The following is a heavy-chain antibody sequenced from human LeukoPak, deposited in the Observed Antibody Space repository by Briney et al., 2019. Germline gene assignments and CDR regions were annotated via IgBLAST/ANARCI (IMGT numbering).Heavy chain of an antibody. J-gene: IGHJ4*02. D-gene: IGHD2-15*01. V-gene: IGHV3-48*01. CDR1: GFPLSSYS. CDR2: ISSSGSAI. Sequence: GGSLRLSCAASGFPLSSYSINWVRQAPGKGLEWVSYISSSGSAIYYVDSVKGRFTVSRDNAKNPLFLQMNSPRAEDTAVYYCVRVKGSYFDYWGQGALVTVSS. CDR3: VRVKGSYFDY.